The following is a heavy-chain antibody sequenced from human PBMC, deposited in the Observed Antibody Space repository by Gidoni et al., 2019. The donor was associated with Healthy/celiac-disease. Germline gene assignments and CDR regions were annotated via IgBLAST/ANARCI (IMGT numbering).Heavy chain of an antibody. V-gene: IGHV1-69*08. Sequence: HVQLVQSGAEVKKPGSSVKVSCKASEGPFSSYTISWVRQAPGQGLEWMGRIIPILGIANYAQKCQGRVTITADKATSTAYMELSSLRSEDTAVYYCARDQRGYSYGYADYWGQGTLVTGSA. CDR1: EGPFSSYT. D-gene: IGHD5-18*01. J-gene: IGHJ4*02. CDR2: IIPILGIA. CDR3: ARDQRGYSYGYADY.